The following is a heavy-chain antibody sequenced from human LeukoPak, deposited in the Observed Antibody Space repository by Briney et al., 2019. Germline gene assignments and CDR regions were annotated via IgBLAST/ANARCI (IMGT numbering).Heavy chain of an antibody. D-gene: IGHD1-1*01. CDR3: VKHSGGVYGNSDS. CDR2: VGRSGVDT. Sequence: GGSLRLSCAAPGFMFHDYAIHWVRQAPGKGLEWVSTVGRSGVDTYYADSVRGRFTISKDSSKNTLQMNSLSAEDTAIYYCVKHSGGVYGNSDSWGQGILVTVSS. J-gene: IGHJ4*02. CDR1: GFMFHDYA. V-gene: IGHV3-23*01.